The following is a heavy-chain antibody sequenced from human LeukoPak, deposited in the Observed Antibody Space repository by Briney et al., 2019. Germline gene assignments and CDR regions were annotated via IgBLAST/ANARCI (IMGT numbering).Heavy chain of an antibody. CDR1: GGSISSSNW. CDR3: ARGLTAIYYYGSGNQYYYYMDV. D-gene: IGHD3-10*01. CDR2: IYHSGST. J-gene: IGHJ6*03. Sequence: SETLSLTCAVSGGSISSSNWWSWVRQPPGKGLEWIGEIYHSGSTNYNPSLKSRVTISVDKSKNQFSLKLSSVTAADTAVYYCARGLTAIYYYGSGNQYYYYMDVWGKGTTVTISS. V-gene: IGHV4-4*02.